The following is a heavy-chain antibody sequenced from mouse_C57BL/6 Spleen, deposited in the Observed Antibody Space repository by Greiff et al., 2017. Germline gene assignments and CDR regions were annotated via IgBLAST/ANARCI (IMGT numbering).Heavy chain of an antibody. CDR2: IYPGSGST. J-gene: IGHJ2*01. D-gene: IGHD2-2*01. CDR1: GYTFTSYW. V-gene: IGHV1-55*01. Sequence: QVQLQQPGAELVKPGASVKMSCKASGYTFTSYWITWVKQRPGQGLEWIGDIYPGSGSTNYNEKFKSKATLTGDTSSSTAYMQRSSLTSEDSAVYYCARRDGYDNYFDYWGQGTTLTVSS. CDR3: ARRDGYDNYFDY.